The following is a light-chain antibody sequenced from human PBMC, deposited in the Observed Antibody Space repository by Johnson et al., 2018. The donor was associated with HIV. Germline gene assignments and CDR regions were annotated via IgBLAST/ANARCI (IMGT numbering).Light chain of an antibody. J-gene: IGLJ1*01. CDR1: SSNIGNNY. Sequence: HSVLTQPPSVSAAPGQKVTISCSGSSSNIGNNYVSWYQQLPGTAPKLLIYENNKRPSGIPDRFSGSKSGTSATLGITGLQTGDEADYYCGTGDSSLRGVFGTGTNVTGL. CDR3: GTGDSSLRGV. V-gene: IGLV1-51*02. CDR2: ENN.